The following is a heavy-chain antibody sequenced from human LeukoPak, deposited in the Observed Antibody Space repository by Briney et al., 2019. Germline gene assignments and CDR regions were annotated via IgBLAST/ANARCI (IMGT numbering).Heavy chain of an antibody. V-gene: IGHV3-23*01. CDR2: ISGSGGST. D-gene: IGHD3-16*01. Sequence: PGGSLRLSCAASGFTFSSYGMSWVRQAPGKGLEWVPAISGSGGSTYYADSVKGRFTISRDNSKNTLYLQMNSLRAEDTAVYYCAKDYAFGGVARAFDIWGQGTMVTVSS. J-gene: IGHJ3*02. CDR1: GFTFSSYG. CDR3: AKDYAFGGVARAFDI.